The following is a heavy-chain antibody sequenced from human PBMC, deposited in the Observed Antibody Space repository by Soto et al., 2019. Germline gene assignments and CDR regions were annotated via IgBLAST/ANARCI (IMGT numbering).Heavy chain of an antibody. J-gene: IGHJ6*02. CDR1: GGSISSSSYY. V-gene: IGHV4-39*02. CDR3: ARDKARIAAAVRYYYYGMDV. CDR2: IYYSGST. D-gene: IGHD6-13*01. Sequence: PSETLSLTCTVSGGSISSSSYYWGWIRQPPGKGLEWIGSIYYSGSTYYNPSLKSRVTISVDTSKNQFSLKLSSVTAADTAVYYCARDKARIAAAVRYYYYGMDVWGQGTTVTVSS.